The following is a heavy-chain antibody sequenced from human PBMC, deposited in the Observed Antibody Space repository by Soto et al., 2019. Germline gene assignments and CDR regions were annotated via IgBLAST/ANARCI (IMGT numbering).Heavy chain of an antibody. CDR3: ARDSPEYSSPN. V-gene: IGHV3-21*01. CDR2: ISSSSSYI. J-gene: IGHJ4*02. D-gene: IGHD6-6*01. CDR1: GFTFSSYS. Sequence: GGSLRLSCAASGFTFSSYSMNWVRQAPGKGLEWVSSISSSSSYIYYADSVKGRLTISRDNAKNSLYLQMNSLRAEDTAVYYCARDSPEYSSPNWGQGTLVTVSS.